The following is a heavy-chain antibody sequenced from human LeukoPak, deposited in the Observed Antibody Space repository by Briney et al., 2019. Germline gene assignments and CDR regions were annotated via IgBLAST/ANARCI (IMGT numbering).Heavy chain of an antibody. CDR2: IYYSGST. Sequence: NPSETLSLTCTVSGGSISSYYWGWIRQPPGKGLEWIGSIYYSGSTYYNPSLKSRVTISVDTSKNQFSLKLNSVTAADTAVYYCARHSMYYYDSSGYGTKDYWGQGTLVTVSS. D-gene: IGHD3-22*01. J-gene: IGHJ4*02. CDR1: GGSISSYY. CDR3: ARHSMYYYDSSGYGTKDY. V-gene: IGHV4-39*01.